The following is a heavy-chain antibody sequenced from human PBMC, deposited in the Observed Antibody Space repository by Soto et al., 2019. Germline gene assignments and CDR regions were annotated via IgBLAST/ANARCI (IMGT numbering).Heavy chain of an antibody. J-gene: IGHJ2*01. Sequence: GGSLRLSCAASGFTFSSYWMSWVRQAPGKGLEWVANIKQDGSEKYYVDSVKGRFTISRDNAKNSLYLQMNSLRAEDTDVYSCAREKTGTTQCFDLWGRGALVSGSS. CDR3: AREKTGTTQCFDL. D-gene: IGHD1-7*01. CDR2: IKQDGSEK. V-gene: IGHV3-7*03. CDR1: GFTFSSYW.